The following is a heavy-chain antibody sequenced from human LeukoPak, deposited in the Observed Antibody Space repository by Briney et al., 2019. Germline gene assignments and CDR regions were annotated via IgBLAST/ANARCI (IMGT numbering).Heavy chain of an antibody. CDR2: INSDGSST. Sequence: PGGSLRLSCAASGFTFSSYGMSWVRQAPGKGLVWVSRINSDGSSTSYADSVKGRFTISRDNAKNTLYLQMNSLRAEDTAVYYCASIAVAGNFDYWGQGTLVTVSS. CDR3: ASIAVAGNFDY. D-gene: IGHD6-19*01. J-gene: IGHJ4*02. V-gene: IGHV3-74*01. CDR1: GFTFSSYG.